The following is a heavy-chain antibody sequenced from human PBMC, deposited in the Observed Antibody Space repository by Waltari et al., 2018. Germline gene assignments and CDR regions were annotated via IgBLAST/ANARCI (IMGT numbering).Heavy chain of an antibody. D-gene: IGHD3-10*01. J-gene: IGHJ6*02. V-gene: IGHV4-34*01. CDR1: GGSFSGYY. Sequence: QVQLRQWGAGLLRPSETLSLNCAVDGGSFSGYYWTWIRQSPGKGLGWVGEIDFTGYSKYNTALERRVTVAADMSKRQVSLTLNVVTAADSAVYFCARGENGYYYGSGKNYAMDVWGQGTPVTVSS. CDR2: IDFTGYS. CDR3: ARGENGYYYGSGKNYAMDV.